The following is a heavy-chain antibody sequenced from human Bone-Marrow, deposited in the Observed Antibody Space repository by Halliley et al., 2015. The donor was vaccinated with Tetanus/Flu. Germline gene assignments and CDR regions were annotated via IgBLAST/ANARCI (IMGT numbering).Heavy chain of an antibody. Sequence: WKDGSEKYYADSVEGRFTVSRDNSKNTVYLQMNSLGAEDPAVYYCARHYCGGDCPYGNNWFDPWGQGTLFTVSS. CDR2: WKDGSEK. D-gene: IGHD2-21*02. CDR3: ARHYCGGDCPYGNNWFDP. V-gene: IGHV3-33*01. J-gene: IGHJ5*02.